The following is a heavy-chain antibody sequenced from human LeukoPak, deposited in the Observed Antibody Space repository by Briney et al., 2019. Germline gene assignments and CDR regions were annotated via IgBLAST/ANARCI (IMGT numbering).Heavy chain of an antibody. J-gene: IGHJ6*02. CDR1: GYTFTNYD. Sequence: ASVKVSCKASGYTFTNYDVNWVRQATGQGLEWMGWMNPTSGKAGFAQRFQGRVSMTRNISISTAYMELSSLRSEDTAVYYCARDFFNGHGYTFYYYGMDVWGQGTTVTVSS. V-gene: IGHV1-8*01. CDR3: ARDFFNGHGYTFYYYGMDV. CDR2: MNPTSGKA. D-gene: IGHD3-16*01.